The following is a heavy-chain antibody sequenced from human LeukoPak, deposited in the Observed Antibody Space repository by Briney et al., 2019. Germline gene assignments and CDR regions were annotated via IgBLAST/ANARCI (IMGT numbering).Heavy chain of an antibody. CDR2: IKQDGSEK. CDR3: AKDHMIVVVITRGIDY. D-gene: IGHD3-22*01. Sequence: GGSLRLSCAASGFTFSSYWMSWVRQAPGKGLEWVANIKQDGSEKYYVDSVKGRFTISRDNAKNSLYLQMNSLRAEDTAVYYCAKDHMIVVVITRGIDYWGQGTLVTVSS. J-gene: IGHJ4*02. CDR1: GFTFSSYW. V-gene: IGHV3-7*01.